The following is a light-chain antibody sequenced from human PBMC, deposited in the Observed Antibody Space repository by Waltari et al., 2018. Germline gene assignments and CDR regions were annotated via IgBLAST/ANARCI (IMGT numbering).Light chain of an antibody. CDR1: QSLLSTSNYMNY. J-gene: IGKJ3*01. CDR2: LTS. CDR3: QQYLWSPIS. Sequence: DVVVTQSPVSLAVSLGERATINCHSSQSLLSTSNYMNYLAWYQQRPGQPPRLLIYLTSTRESGVPDRFSGSGSETDFTLTITSLQPEDVAVYFCQQYLWSPISFGPGTRLEIK. V-gene: IGKV4-1*01.